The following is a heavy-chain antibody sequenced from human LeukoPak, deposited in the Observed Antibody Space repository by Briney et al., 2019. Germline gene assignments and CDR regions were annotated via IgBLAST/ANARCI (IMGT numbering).Heavy chain of an antibody. CDR2: ISTYNGNT. CDR3: ARDYIGSDYGYGGPRGGPFDY. J-gene: IGHJ4*02. Sequence: ASVKVSCKASGYTFTSHGINWVRQAPGQGLEWVGYISTYNGNTNYAQKYQGRVTMTTDTFTSTAYMEWRSLRSDDTAVYYCARDYIGSDYGYGGPRGGPFDYWGQGTLVTVSS. D-gene: IGHD5-18*01. V-gene: IGHV1-18*01. CDR1: GYTFTSHG.